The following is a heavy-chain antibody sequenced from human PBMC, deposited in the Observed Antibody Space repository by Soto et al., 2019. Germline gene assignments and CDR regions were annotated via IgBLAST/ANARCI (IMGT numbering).Heavy chain of an antibody. D-gene: IGHD2-15*01. Sequence: QVQLVQSGAEVKKPGSSVKVSCKASGGTFSSYAISWVRQAPGQGLEWMGGIIPIFGTANYAQKFQGRVTITADKYTSTDYMELSSLRSEDTAVYYCARDRGGYCSGGSCSNWFDPWGQGTLVTVSS. J-gene: IGHJ5*02. CDR3: ARDRGGYCSGGSCSNWFDP. CDR2: IIPIFGTA. CDR1: GGTFSSYA. V-gene: IGHV1-69*06.